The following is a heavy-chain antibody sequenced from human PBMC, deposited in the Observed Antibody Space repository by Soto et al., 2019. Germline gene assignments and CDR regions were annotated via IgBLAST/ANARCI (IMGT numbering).Heavy chain of an antibody. CDR2: TYYRSKWYN. J-gene: IGHJ3*02. CDR1: GDSVSSNSAA. V-gene: IGHV6-1*01. CDR3: AREPSQWAAAATDAFDI. Sequence: SQTLSLTCAISGDSVSSNSAAWNWIRQSPSRGLEWLGRTYYRSKWYNDYAVSVKSRITINQDTSKNQFSLQLNSVTPEDTAVYYCAREPSQWAAAATDAFDIWGQGTMVTVSS. D-gene: IGHD6-13*01.